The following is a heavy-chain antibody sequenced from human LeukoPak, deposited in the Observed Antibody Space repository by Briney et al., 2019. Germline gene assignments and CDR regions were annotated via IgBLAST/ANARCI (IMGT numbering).Heavy chain of an antibody. V-gene: IGHV3-23*01. CDR1: GFTFSSYA. CDR3: AKDQLGARFGVWFRGLFDY. Sequence: GGSLRLSCAASGFTFSSYAMSWVRQAPGKGLEWVSAISGSGGSTYYADSVKGRFTISRDNSKNTLYLQMNSLRAEDTAVYYCAKDQLGARFGVWFRGLFDYWGQGTLVTVSS. D-gene: IGHD3-10*01. CDR2: ISGSGGST. J-gene: IGHJ4*02.